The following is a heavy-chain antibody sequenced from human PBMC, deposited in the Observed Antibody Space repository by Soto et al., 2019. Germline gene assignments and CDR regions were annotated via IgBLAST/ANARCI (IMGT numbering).Heavy chain of an antibody. J-gene: IGHJ3*02. CDR1: GGSISSSNW. V-gene: IGHV4-4*02. CDR3: ARDPYDSSGRGPAGNAFDI. CDR2: IYHSGST. D-gene: IGHD3-22*01. Sequence: QVQLQESGPGLVKPSGTLSLTCAVSGGSISSSNWWSRVRQPPGKGLEWIGEIYHSGSTNYNPSLKSRVTISVDKSKNQFSLKLSSVTAADTAVYYCARDPYDSSGRGPAGNAFDIWGQGTMVTVSS.